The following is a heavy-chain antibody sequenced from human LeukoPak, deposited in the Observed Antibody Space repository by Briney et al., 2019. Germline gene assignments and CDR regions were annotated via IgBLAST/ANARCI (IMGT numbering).Heavy chain of an antibody. CDR2: IYHSGST. V-gene: IGHV4-38-2*02. D-gene: IGHD3-9*01. J-gene: IGHJ4*02. CDR1: GYSISSGYY. Sequence: SETLSLTCTVSGYSISSGYYWGWIRQPPGKGLEWIGSIYHSGSTNYNPSLKSRVTISVDKSKNQFSLKLSSVTAADTAVYYCARVDYDILTGLDYWGQGTLVTVSS. CDR3: ARVDYDILTGLDY.